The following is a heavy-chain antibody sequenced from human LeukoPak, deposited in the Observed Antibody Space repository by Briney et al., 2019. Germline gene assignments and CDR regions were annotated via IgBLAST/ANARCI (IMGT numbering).Heavy chain of an antibody. CDR2: IKYDASST. D-gene: IGHD1-26*01. Sequence: GGSLRLSCADSGFSFSSHWMHWVRQAPGKGLVWVARIKYDASSTSYADSVKGRFTISRDNAKNTLYLQMNSLRAEDTAVYYCARGATYAYYQDYWGQGTLVTVSS. CDR1: GFSFSSHW. V-gene: IGHV3-74*01. CDR3: ARGATYAYYQDY. J-gene: IGHJ4*02.